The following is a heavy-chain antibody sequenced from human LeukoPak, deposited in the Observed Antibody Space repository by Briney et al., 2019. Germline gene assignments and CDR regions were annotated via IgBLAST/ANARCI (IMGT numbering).Heavy chain of an antibody. CDR1: GGSFSSSNW. CDR3: ASRYGSGSYYRNWFEP. V-gene: IGHV4-4*02. CDR2: IYHSGST. J-gene: IGHJ5*02. D-gene: IGHD3-10*01. Sequence: SGTLSLTCAVSGGSFSSSNWWSWVRQPPGKGLEWIGEIYHSGSTNYNPSLKSRVTISVDKSKNQFSLKLSSVTAADTAVYYCASRYGSGSYYRNWFEPGGQGTRVTVFS.